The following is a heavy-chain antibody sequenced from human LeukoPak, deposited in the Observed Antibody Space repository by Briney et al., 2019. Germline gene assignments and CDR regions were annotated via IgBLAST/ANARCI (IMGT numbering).Heavy chain of an antibody. Sequence: GGSLRLSCAASGFTVSSDYMSWVRQSPGKGLEWVSVIYSGGSTYYADSVKGRFTISRDNSKNTLYLQMNSLRAEDTAVYYCAKEEGYYYDSGGYYVEYFQHWGQGTLVTVSS. V-gene: IGHV3-53*01. CDR1: GFTVSSDY. D-gene: IGHD3-22*01. CDR2: IYSGGST. J-gene: IGHJ1*01. CDR3: AKEEGYYYDSGGYYVEYFQH.